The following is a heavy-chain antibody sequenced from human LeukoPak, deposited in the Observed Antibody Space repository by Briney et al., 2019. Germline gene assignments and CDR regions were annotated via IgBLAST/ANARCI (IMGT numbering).Heavy chain of an antibody. CDR3: ARDTGGRAAPLFDY. J-gene: IGHJ4*02. CDR2: IYYSGST. V-gene: IGHV4-59*01. Sequence: SETLSLTCTVSGGSISSYYWSWIRQPPGQGLEWIGYIYYSGSTNYNPSLKSRVTISVDTSKNQFSLKLSSVTAADTAVYYCARDTGGRAAPLFDYWGQGTLVTVSS. CDR1: GGSISSYY. D-gene: IGHD6-6*01.